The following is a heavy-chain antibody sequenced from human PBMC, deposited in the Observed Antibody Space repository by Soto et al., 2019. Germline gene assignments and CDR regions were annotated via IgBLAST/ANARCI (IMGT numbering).Heavy chain of an antibody. V-gene: IGHV3-13*04. CDR1: GFTFSSYD. CDR3: ARSSTVTTPLSFFDY. D-gene: IGHD4-17*01. CDR2: IGTAGDT. J-gene: IGHJ4*02. Sequence: GSLRLSCAASGFTFSSYDMYCVRQVTGKGLEWVSAIGTAGDTYYPGSVKGRFTISRENAKNSLYLQMNSLRAGDTAVYYCARSSTVTTPLSFFDYWGQGTLVTVSS.